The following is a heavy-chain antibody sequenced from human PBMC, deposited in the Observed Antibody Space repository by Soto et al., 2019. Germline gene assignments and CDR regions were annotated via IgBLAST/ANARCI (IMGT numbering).Heavy chain of an antibody. V-gene: IGHV1-18*01. CDR1: GYTFTSYG. D-gene: IGHD3-9*01. CDR3: ARVAYYDILTGYFLDY. CDR2: ISAYNGNT. J-gene: IGHJ4*02. Sequence: ASVKVSCKASGYTFTSYGISWVRQAPGQGLEWMGWISAYNGNTNYAQKLQGRVTMTTDTSTSTAYMELRSLRSDDTAVYYCARVAYYDILTGYFLDYWGQGTLVTVSS.